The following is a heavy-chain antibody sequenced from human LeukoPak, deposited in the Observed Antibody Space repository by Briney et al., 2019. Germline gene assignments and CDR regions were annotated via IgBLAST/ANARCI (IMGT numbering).Heavy chain of an antibody. J-gene: IGHJ4*02. D-gene: IGHD1-26*01. V-gene: IGHV4-59*01. CDR2: VYYSGST. Sequence: SETLSLTCAVYGGSFSGYYWSWIRQPPGKGLEWIGYVYYSGSTNYNPSLKSRVTISVDTSKNQFSLKVSSVTAADTAVYYCARAYGSYYDYWGQGTLVTVSS. CDR1: GGSFSGYY. CDR3: ARAYGSYYDY.